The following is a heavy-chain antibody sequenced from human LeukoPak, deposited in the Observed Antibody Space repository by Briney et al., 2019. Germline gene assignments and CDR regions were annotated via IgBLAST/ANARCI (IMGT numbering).Heavy chain of an antibody. CDR3: ARVVVGISDAFDI. CDR2: IYYSGST. V-gene: IGHV4-59*02. D-gene: IGHD2-21*01. CDR1: GFTVSSNY. J-gene: IGHJ3*02. Sequence: PGGSLRLSCAASGFTVSSNYMSWVRQPPGKGLEWIGYIYYSGSTNYNPSLKSRVTISVDTSKNQFSLKLSSVTAADTAVYYCARVVVGISDAFDIWGQGTMVTVSS.